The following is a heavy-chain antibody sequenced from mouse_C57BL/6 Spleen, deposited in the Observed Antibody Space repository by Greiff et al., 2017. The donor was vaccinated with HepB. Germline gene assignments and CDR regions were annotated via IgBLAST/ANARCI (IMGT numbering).Heavy chain of an antibody. J-gene: IGHJ2*01. CDR3: ARSAGTSDY. D-gene: IGHD4-1*01. V-gene: IGHV1-42*01. Sequence: VQLKESGPELVKPGASVKISCKASGYSFTGYYMNWVKQSPEKSLEWIGEINPSTGGTTYNQKFKAKATLTVDKSSSTDYMQLKSLTSEDSAVYYCARSAGTSDYWGQGTTLTVSS. CDR2: INPSTGGT. CDR1: GYSFTGYY.